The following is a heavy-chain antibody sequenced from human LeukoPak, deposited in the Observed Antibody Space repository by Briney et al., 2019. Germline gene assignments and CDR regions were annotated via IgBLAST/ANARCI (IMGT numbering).Heavy chain of an antibody. D-gene: IGHD6-19*01. J-gene: IGHJ4*02. CDR1: GYTFTTYG. Sequence: GASVKLSCNASGYTFTTYGISWKRQPHGQGLGLMGWINAYNGNTNYAQKLQGRVTMTTDTSTSTAYMELRSLRSDDTAVYYCARPRGSSGRGDFDYWGQGTLVTVSS. CDR3: ARPRGSSGRGDFDY. V-gene: IGHV1-18*01. CDR2: INAYNGNT.